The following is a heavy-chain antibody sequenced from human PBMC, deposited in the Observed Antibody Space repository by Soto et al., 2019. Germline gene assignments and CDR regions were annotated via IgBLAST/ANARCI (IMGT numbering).Heavy chain of an antibody. V-gene: IGHV3-23*01. CDR2: ITNGAGGRT. CDR3: AKCRGGDYREYYFDY. D-gene: IGHD3-10*01. CDR1: GFTFITYA. Sequence: PGGSLRLSCASPGFTFITYAMSCVRQSPGQFLEWVSTITNGAGGRTYYAYSVKGRFTISRDNSMNTLYLQLNTLRAEDTAVYYCAKCRGGDYREYYFDYWGLGTLVTVSS. J-gene: IGHJ4*02.